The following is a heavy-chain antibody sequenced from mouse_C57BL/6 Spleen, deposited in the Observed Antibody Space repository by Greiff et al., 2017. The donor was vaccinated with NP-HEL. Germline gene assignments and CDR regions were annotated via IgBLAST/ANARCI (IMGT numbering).Heavy chain of an antibody. CDR3: ARRGILITTVGGYFDV. CDR1: GYTFTSYW. J-gene: IGHJ1*03. CDR2: IHPNSGST. Sequence: QVQLQQPGAELVKPGASVKLSCKASGYTFTSYWMHWVKQRPGQGLEWIGMIHPNSGSTNYNEKFKSKATLTVDKSSSTAYMQLSSLTSEDSAVYYCARRGILITTVGGYFDVWGTGTTVTVSS. V-gene: IGHV1-64*01. D-gene: IGHD1-1*01.